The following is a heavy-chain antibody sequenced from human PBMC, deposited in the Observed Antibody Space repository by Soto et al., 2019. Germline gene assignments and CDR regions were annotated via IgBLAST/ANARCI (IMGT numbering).Heavy chain of an antibody. J-gene: IGHJ6*02. D-gene: IGHD2-2*01. Sequence: QITLKESGPTLVKPTQTLTLTCTFSGFSLSTSGVGVGWIRQPPGKALEWLALIFWDDDKHYSSSLRSRLTITIVTSKGKRALAIANMEPWYTATYFCTESRRMSRTRPDYCSKDVWGEGTTVTAS. CDR1: GFSLSTSGVG. CDR3: TESRRMSRTRPDYCSKDV. CDR2: IFWDDDK. V-gene: IGHV2-5*02.